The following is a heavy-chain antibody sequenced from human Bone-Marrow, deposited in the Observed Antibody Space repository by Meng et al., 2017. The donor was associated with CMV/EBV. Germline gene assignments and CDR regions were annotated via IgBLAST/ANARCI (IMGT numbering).Heavy chain of an antibody. Sequence: YYMHWVRQAPGQGLEWMGWINPNSGGTNYAQKFQGRVTMTRDTSISTAYMELSRLRSDDTAVYYCARDYHAFYYYDSSGYYGGYFDYWGQGTLVTVSS. CDR2: INPNSGGT. V-gene: IGHV1-2*02. CDR3: ARDYHAFYYYDSSGYYGGYFDY. CDR1: YY. D-gene: IGHD3-22*01. J-gene: IGHJ4*02.